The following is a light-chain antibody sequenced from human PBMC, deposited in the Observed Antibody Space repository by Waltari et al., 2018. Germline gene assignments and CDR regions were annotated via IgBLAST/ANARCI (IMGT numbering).Light chain of an antibody. Sequence: QSALTQPASVSGSLGQSITISCTGSGSDIRAYDFVPWYQQYPGKPPKLIIYDVSTRPSEVSNRFSGSKSGNTASLAISGLQAEDEADYYCISYTNTYTLGLFGGGTKLTVL. J-gene: IGLJ3*02. CDR3: ISYTNTYTLGL. V-gene: IGLV2-14*03. CDR1: GSDIRAYDF. CDR2: DVS.